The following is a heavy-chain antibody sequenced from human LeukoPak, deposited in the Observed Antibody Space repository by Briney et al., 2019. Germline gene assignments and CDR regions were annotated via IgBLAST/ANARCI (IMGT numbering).Heavy chain of an antibody. V-gene: IGHV4-34*01. CDR2: INHSGST. Sequence: SETLSLTCAVYGGSFSGYYWSWIRQPPGKGLEWIGEINHSGSTNYNPSLKSRVTISVDTSKNQFSLKLSSVTAADTAVYYRARDVGQQLPGVNWFDPWGQGTLVTVSS. D-gene: IGHD6-13*01. J-gene: IGHJ5*02. CDR1: GGSFSGYY. CDR3: ARDVGQQLPGVNWFDP.